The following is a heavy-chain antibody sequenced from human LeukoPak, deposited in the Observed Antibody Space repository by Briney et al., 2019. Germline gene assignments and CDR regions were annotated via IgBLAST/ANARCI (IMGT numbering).Heavy chain of an antibody. CDR2: IIPIFGTA. J-gene: IGHJ5*02. CDR1: GYTFTSYG. CDR3: ARGRGYYDSSGSPNWFDP. V-gene: IGHV1-69*06. Sequence: ASVKVSCKASGYTFTSYGISWVRQAPGQGLEWMGGIIPIFGTANYAQKFQGRVTITADKSTSTAYMELSSLRSEDTAVYYCARGRGYYDSSGSPNWFDPWGQGTLVTVSS. D-gene: IGHD3-22*01.